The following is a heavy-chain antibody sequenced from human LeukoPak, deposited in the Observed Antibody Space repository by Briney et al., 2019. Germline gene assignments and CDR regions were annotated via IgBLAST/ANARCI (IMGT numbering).Heavy chain of an antibody. D-gene: IGHD5-12*01. Sequence: GRSLRLSCAASGFTFDDYAMHWVRQAPGKGLEWVSGISWNSGSIGYADSVKGRFTISRDNAENSLYLQMNSLRAEDTALYYCAKAHRYSGYHDAFDIWGQGTMVTVSS. V-gene: IGHV3-9*01. CDR2: ISWNSGSI. CDR3: AKAHRYSGYHDAFDI. J-gene: IGHJ3*02. CDR1: GFTFDDYA.